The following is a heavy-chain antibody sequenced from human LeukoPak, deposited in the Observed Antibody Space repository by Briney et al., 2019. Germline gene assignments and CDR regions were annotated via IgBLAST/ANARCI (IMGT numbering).Heavy chain of an antibody. V-gene: IGHV4-34*01. CDR3: ARGSGYYGSGRFDY. Sequence: SETLSLTCAVYGGSFSGYYWTWIRQPPGKGLEWIGEMNHSGSANYNPSLKSRVTISVDTSKNQFSLKLSSVTAADTAVYYCARGSGYYGSGRFDYWGQGTLVTVSS. D-gene: IGHD3-10*01. CDR2: MNHSGSA. CDR1: GGSFSGYY. J-gene: IGHJ4*02.